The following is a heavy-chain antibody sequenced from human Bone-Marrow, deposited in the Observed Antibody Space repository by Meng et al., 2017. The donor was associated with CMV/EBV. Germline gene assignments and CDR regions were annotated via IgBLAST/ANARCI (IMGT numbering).Heavy chain of an antibody. Sequence: GGSLRLSCAASGFTFSSYAMHWVRQAPGKGLEWVAVISYDGSNKYYADSVKGRFTISRDNSKNTLYLQMNSLRAEDTAVYYCARDLSASYVIVVVPAARPGYWGQGTLVTVSS. D-gene: IGHD2-2*02. CDR3: ARDLSASYVIVVVPAARPGY. V-gene: IGHV3-30-3*01. CDR2: ISYDGSNK. J-gene: IGHJ4*02. CDR1: GFTFSSYA.